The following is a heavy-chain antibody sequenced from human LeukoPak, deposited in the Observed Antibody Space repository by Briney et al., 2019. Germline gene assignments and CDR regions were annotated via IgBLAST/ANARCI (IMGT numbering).Heavy chain of an antibody. D-gene: IGHD1-26*01. CDR1: GFTFSSYW. CDR2: INWNGGST. Sequence: GGSLRLSCAASGFTFSSYWMHWVRQAPGKGLEWVSGINWNGGSTGYADSVKGRFTISRDNAKNSLYLQMNSLRAEDTALYYCARWSGYSGSYYLDYWGQGTLVTVSS. V-gene: IGHV3-20*04. CDR3: ARWSGYSGSYYLDY. J-gene: IGHJ4*02.